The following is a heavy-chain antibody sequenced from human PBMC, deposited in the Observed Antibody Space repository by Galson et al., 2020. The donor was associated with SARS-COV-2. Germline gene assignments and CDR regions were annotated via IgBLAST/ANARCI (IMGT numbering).Heavy chain of an antibody. D-gene: IGHD2-2*01. V-gene: IGHV3-30-3*01. J-gene: IGHJ4*02. Sequence: TGGSLRLSCAASGFTFSSYAMHWVRQAPGKGLEWVAVISYDGSNKYYADSVKGRFTISRDNSKNTLYLQMNSLRAEDTAVYYCAREGDTKTALYPFDYWGQGTLVTVSS. CDR3: AREGDTKTALYPFDY. CDR2: ISYDGSNK. CDR1: GFTFSSYA.